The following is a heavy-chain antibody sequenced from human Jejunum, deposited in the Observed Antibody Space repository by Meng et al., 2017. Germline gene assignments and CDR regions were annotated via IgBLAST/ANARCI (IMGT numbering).Heavy chain of an antibody. CDR3: SRSYGSETILDY. Sequence: GGSLRLSCAASGFTFSNHWMHWVRQGPGKGLVWVSHINTDGSTTTYADSVKGRFTISRDNAKNTLYLQMNNLSPEDTAVYYCSRSYGSETILDYWGQGTLVTVSS. V-gene: IGHV3-74*01. D-gene: IGHD3-10*01. CDR1: GFTFSNHW. CDR2: INTDGSTT. J-gene: IGHJ4*02.